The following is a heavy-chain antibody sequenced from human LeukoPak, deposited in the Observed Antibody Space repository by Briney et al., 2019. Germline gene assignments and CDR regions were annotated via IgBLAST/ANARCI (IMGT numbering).Heavy chain of an antibody. CDR3: ARDREQTTVTTGGFDP. CDR1: GFTSSSYG. CDR2: IWYDGSNK. J-gene: IGHJ5*02. V-gene: IGHV3-33*01. D-gene: IGHD4-17*01. Sequence: GGSLRLSCAASGFTSSSYGMHWVRQAPGKGLERVAVIWYDGSNKYYADSVKGRFTISRDNSKNTPYLQMNSLRAEDTAVYYCARDREQTTVTTGGFDPWGQGTLVTVSS.